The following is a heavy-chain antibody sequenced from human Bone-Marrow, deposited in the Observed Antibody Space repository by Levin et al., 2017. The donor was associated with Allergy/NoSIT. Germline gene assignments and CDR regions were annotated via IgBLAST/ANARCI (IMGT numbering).Heavy chain of an antibody. CDR1: GGSISGYY. Sequence: SETLSLTCPVSGGSISGYYWNRIRQPPGKGLEWMGSVSESGSIDYNPSLKSRVTISVDTSRNQFSLSLTSVTPADTAVYFCARGGDYGDYVRSYWYFDLWGRGTLVTVSA. D-gene: IGHD4-17*01. CDR2: VSESGSI. V-gene: IGHV4-59*01. J-gene: IGHJ2*01. CDR3: ARGGDYGDYVRSYWYFDL.